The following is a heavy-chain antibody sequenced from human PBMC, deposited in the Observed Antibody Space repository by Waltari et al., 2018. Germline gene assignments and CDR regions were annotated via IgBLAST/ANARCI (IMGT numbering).Heavy chain of an antibody. CDR3: AKDPGSGWELLGDWVDH. Sequence: EVPLLESGGGLVQPGGSLRLSCAASAFPFSSYALSWARRAPARGLEWVSAISGSGGSTYYADSGKGRFTISRDNSKNTLYLQMNSLRAEDTAVYYCAKDPGSGWELLGDWVDHWGQGTLVTVSS. D-gene: IGHD1-26*01. J-gene: IGHJ5*02. V-gene: IGHV3-23*01. CDR1: AFPFSSYA. CDR2: ISGSGGST.